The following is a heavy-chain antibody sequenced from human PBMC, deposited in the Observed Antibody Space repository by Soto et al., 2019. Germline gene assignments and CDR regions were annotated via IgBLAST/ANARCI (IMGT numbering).Heavy chain of an antibody. Sequence: GGSLSLSCAASGVHLSSYGMHWVRQAPGKGLEWVAVISYDGSNKYYADSVKGRFTISRDNSKNTLYLQMNSLRAEDTAVYYCAKVGIYSSSPRYDAFDIWGQGTMVTVSS. D-gene: IGHD6-6*01. CDR3: AKVGIYSSSPRYDAFDI. CDR2: ISYDGSNK. V-gene: IGHV3-30*18. CDR1: GVHLSSYG. J-gene: IGHJ3*02.